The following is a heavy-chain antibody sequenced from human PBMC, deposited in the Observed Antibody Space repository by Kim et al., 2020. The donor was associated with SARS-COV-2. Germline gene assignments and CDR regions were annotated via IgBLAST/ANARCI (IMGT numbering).Heavy chain of an antibody. D-gene: IGHD6-6*01. V-gene: IGHV3-74*01. J-gene: IGHJ6*02. Sequence: GGSLRLSCAASGFTFSSYWMHWVRQAPGKGLVWVSRINSDGSSTSYADSVKGRFTISRDNAKNTLYLQMNSLRAEDTAVYYCARGDSSSSILFLLNYYYGMDVWGQGTTVTVSS. CDR3: ARGDSSSSILFLLNYYYGMDV. CDR1: GFTFSSYW. CDR2: INSDGSST.